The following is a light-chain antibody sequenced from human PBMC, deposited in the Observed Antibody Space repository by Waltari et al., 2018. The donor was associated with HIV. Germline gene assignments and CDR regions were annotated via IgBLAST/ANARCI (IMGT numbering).Light chain of an antibody. V-gene: IGLV1-40*01. CDR3: QSFDSSLSGYV. Sequence: SVLTQPPSVSGAPGQRVTISCTGRSSHLAPGLAVHLYQQLPGTAPKLLIYDNTNRPSGVPDRFSGSRSGSSASLAITGLQAEDEADYYCQSFDSSLSGYVFGTGTKVTVL. CDR2: DNT. J-gene: IGLJ1*01. CDR1: SSHLAPGLA.